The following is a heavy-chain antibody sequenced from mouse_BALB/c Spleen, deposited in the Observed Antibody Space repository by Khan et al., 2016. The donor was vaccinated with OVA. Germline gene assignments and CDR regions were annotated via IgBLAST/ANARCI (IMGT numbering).Heavy chain of an antibody. J-gene: IGHJ3*01. CDR3: ARDYWFAY. CDR2: ISSGDTT. V-gene: IGHV5-6-5*01. CDR1: GFTFSNYG. Sequence: EVQGVESGGGLVKPGGSLKLSCAASGFTFSNYGVSWVRQTPEKRLEWVASISSGDTTYYPDSVKGRFTISRDNARNILYLQMSSLRSEDTVMYYCARDYWFAYWGQGTLVTVSA.